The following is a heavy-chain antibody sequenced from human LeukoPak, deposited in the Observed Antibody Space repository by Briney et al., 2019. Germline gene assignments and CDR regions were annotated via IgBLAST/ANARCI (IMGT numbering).Heavy chain of an antibody. J-gene: IGHJ4*02. CDR2: ISYDGSNK. Sequence: PGRSLRLSCAASGFTFSSYGMHWVRQAPGKGLEWVAVISYDGSNKYYADSVKGRFTISRDNSKNTLYPQMNSLRAEGTAVYYCAKDLYDIVVVPAAISYWGQGTLVTVSS. CDR1: GFTFSSYG. V-gene: IGHV3-30*18. D-gene: IGHD2-2*01. CDR3: AKDLYDIVVVPAAISY.